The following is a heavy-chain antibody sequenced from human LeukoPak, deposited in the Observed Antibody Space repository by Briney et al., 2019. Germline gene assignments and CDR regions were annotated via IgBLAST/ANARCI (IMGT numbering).Heavy chain of an antibody. CDR3: ARVHSIDFATGDQRPSKYYFDY. CDR1: GGSISSSSYY. D-gene: IGHD2-21*02. Sequence: PSETLSLTCTVSGGSISSSSYYWGWIRQPPGKGLEWIGSIYYSGSTYYNPSLKSRVTISVDTSKNQFSLKLSSVTAADTAVYYCARVHSIDFATGDQRPSKYYFDYWGQGTLVTVSS. CDR2: IYYSGST. V-gene: IGHV4-39*07. J-gene: IGHJ4*02.